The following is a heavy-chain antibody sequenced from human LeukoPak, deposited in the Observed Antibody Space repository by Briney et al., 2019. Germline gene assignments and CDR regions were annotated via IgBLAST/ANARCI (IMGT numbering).Heavy chain of an antibody. J-gene: IGHJ4*02. D-gene: IGHD2-2*01. V-gene: IGHV3-64D*09. CDR1: GFTFSSYA. CDR3: VKGYCGSTSCYGDY. Sequence: GGSLRLSCSASGFTFSSYAMHWVRQAPGKGLEYVSAISSNGGSTYYADSVKGRFTISRDNSKNTLYLQMSSLRAEDTAVYYCVKGYCGSTSCYGDYWGQGTLVTVSS. CDR2: ISSNGGST.